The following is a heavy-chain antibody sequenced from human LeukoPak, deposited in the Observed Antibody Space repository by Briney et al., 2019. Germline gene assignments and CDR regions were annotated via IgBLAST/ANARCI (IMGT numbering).Heavy chain of an antibody. CDR1: GYTFTIYY. V-gene: IGHV1-46*01. Sequence: GASVKVSCKASGYTFTIYYMHWVRQAPGQGLEWMGIINPSGGSTSYAQKFQGRVTMTRDTSTSTVYMELSSLRSEATAVYYCARIDYVEERGVDYWGQGTLVTVSS. D-gene: IGHD4-17*01. CDR2: INPSGGST. J-gene: IGHJ4*02. CDR3: ARIDYVEERGVDY.